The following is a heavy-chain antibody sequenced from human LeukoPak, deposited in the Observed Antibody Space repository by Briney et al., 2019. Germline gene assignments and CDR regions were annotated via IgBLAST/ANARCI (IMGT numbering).Heavy chain of an antibody. CDR3: ARDLPINYYDSSGYGDYFGY. V-gene: IGHV3-30-3*01. D-gene: IGHD3-22*01. CDR1: GFTFSSYA. Sequence: GGSLRLSCAASGFTFSSYAMHWVRQAPGKGLEWVAVISYDGSNKYYADSVKGRFTISRDNSKNTLYLQMNSLRAEDTAVYYCARDLPINYYDSSGYGDYFGYWGQGTLVTVSS. CDR2: ISYDGSNK. J-gene: IGHJ4*02.